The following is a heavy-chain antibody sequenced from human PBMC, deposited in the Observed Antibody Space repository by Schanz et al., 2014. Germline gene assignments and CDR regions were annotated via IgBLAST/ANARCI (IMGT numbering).Heavy chain of an antibody. Sequence: VQLVESGGGLVQPGGSLRLSCAASGFTFSAYAMTWVRQIPGKGLEWVSSINTGGDSTYYADSVKGRFTISRDNSRDTVYLQMNSLRADDTAMYYCARWFLIRGVILDSWGQGTLVTVSS. D-gene: IGHD3-10*01. CDR3: ARWFLIRGVILDS. J-gene: IGHJ4*02. V-gene: IGHV3-23*04. CDR2: INTGGDST. CDR1: GFTFSAYA.